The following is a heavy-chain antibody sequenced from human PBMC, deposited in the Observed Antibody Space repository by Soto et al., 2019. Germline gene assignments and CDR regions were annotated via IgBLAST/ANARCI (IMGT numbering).Heavy chain of an antibody. CDR2: INSDGSST. V-gene: IGHV3-74*01. D-gene: IGHD3-22*01. CDR1: GFTFSTYW. J-gene: IGHJ4*01. CDR3: TTDSYITMIVVRFDY. Sequence: GGSLRLSCAASGFTFSTYWMHWVRQAPGKGLVWVSRINSDGSSTAYADSVKGRFAISRDDSKNMVYMQMNSLKTEDTAVYYCTTDSYITMIVVRFDYWGHGTLVTVS.